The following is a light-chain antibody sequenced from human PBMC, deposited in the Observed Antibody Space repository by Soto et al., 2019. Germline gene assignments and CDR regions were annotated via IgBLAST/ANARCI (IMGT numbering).Light chain of an antibody. V-gene: IGKV3D-7*01. CDR1: QSVSSSY. CDR3: QQYYNWPRT. Sequence: VLTQCPGTLSLSPLEISSLSCSASQSVSSSYLAWYQQKPGQAPRLLFYGASTGATGLPARFSGSGSGTEFTLTINSLQAEDCAVYYCQQYYNWPRTFGQGTRLENK. CDR2: GAS. J-gene: IGKJ5*01.